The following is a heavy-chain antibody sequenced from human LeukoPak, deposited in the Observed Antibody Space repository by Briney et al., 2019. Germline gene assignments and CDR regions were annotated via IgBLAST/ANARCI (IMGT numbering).Heavy chain of an antibody. CDR1: GGSISSSTYY. V-gene: IGHV4-39*07. CDR2: IYYSGST. J-gene: IGHJ5*02. D-gene: IGHD4-17*01. CDR3: AKDSPPTVFPTWFDP. Sequence: SETLSLTCTVSGGSISSSTYYWGWIRQPPGKGLEWIGNIYYSGSTYYNPSLKSRVTISIDTSKNQFSLKLSSVTAADTALYFCAKDSPPTVFPTWFDPWGEGILVTVSS.